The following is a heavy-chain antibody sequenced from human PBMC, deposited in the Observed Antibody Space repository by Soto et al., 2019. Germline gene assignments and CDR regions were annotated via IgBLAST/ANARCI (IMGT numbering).Heavy chain of an antibody. CDR2: IWYDGSKV. J-gene: IGHJ6*02. CDR3: ARTGGSTAYGLDV. V-gene: IGHV3-33*01. D-gene: IGHD2-15*01. Sequence: QVQLVESGGGVVQPGRSLRLSCVASRFTFSNYGMHWVRQAPGKGLEWVAVIWYDGSKVYYADSVKGRFTISRDNSRNTLSRQMNSLRTEDRAVYYCARTGGSTAYGLDVWGQGTTVTVSS. CDR1: RFTFSNYG.